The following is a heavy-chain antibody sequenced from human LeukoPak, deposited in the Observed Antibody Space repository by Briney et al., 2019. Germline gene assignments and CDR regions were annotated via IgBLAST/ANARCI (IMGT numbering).Heavy chain of an antibody. CDR2: IKSKTDGGTT. V-gene: IGHV3-15*01. CDR3: TGDITHYYGSGTGN. Sequence: WIRQAPGKGLEWVGRIKSKTDGGTTDYAAPVKGRFTISRDDSKNTLYLQMNSLKIEDTAVYYCTGDITHYYGSGTGNWGQGTLVTVSS. D-gene: IGHD3-10*01. J-gene: IGHJ4*02.